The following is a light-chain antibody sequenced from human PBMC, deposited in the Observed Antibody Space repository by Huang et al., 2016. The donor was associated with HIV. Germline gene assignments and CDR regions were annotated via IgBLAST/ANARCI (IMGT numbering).Light chain of an antibody. CDR1: QDITKY. CDR2: SAS. V-gene: IGKV1-9*01. Sequence: IQLTQSPSSLSGSVGDRVTITCRSSQDITKYLAWYQQKQGKAPNLLISSASTLPNGVPSRFSGSGSGTDFTLIISNLQPEDSAIYYCQQRYGYPLTFGQGTRLEI. CDR3: QQRYGYPLT. J-gene: IGKJ5*01.